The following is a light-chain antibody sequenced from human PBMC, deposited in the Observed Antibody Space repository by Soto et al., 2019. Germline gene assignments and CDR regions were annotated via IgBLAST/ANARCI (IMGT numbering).Light chain of an antibody. Sequence: QSALTQPASVSGSPGQSMTISCTGTSSDIGAFTFVSWYQQHPGKVPKLMIFDVNRRPSGVSDRFSGSKSGNTASLTISGLQAEDEGDYYCSSYTSSSTHVFGSGTKVTVL. V-gene: IGLV2-14*03. CDR2: DVN. CDR1: SSDIGAFTF. J-gene: IGLJ1*01. CDR3: SSYTSSSTHV.